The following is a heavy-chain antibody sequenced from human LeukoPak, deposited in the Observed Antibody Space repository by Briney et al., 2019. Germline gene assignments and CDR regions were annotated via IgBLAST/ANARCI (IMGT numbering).Heavy chain of an antibody. V-gene: IGHV1-2*02. Sequence: ASVKVSCKASGYTFTGYYMHWVRQAPGQGLEWMGWINPNSGGTNYAQKFQGRVTMTRDTSISTAYMELSRLRSDDTAVYYCARGAYYYDSSGYWVWFDPWGQGTLVTVSS. CDR2: INPNSGGT. D-gene: IGHD3-22*01. CDR3: ARGAYYYDSSGYWVWFDP. CDR1: GYTFTGYY. J-gene: IGHJ5*02.